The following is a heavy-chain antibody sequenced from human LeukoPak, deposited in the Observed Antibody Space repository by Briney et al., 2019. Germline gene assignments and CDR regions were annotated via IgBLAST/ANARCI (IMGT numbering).Heavy chain of an antibody. CDR2: ISGSSGST. Sequence: SGGSLRLSCAASGFTFSSSGMSWVRQAPGKGLEWVSTISGSSGSTYYADSVKGRFTISRDNSKNTLYLQMNSLRAEDTAVYYCANSIVAAGIYSMDVWGKGTTVTVSS. CDR3: ANSIVAAGIYSMDV. CDR1: GFTFSSSG. J-gene: IGHJ6*03. V-gene: IGHV3-23*01. D-gene: IGHD6-13*01.